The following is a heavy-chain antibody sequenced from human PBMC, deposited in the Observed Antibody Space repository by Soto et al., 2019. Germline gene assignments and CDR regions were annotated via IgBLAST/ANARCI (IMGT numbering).Heavy chain of an antibody. CDR1: GNTLSGLP. J-gene: IGHJ4*02. D-gene: IGHD4-17*01. CDR2: LDYEEGER. CDR3: AAGVTTFDY. V-gene: IGHV1-24*01. Sequence: ASVKVSCKVSGNTLSGLPMHWVRQAPGKGLEWMGSLDYEEGERNFAHRFQGRVTVTEDTSTDTAYMDLSSPKSEDTAVYYCAAGVTTFDYWGQGTLVTVSS.